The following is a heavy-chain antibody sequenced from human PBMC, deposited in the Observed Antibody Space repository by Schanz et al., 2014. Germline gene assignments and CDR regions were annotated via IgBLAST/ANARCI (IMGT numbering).Heavy chain of an antibody. CDR1: GFTFSNYA. Sequence: QVQLVESGGGVVRPGGSLRLSCAGSGFTFSNYAIHWVRQAPGKGLEWVSTIYSSGSTYYADSVRGRFTISRDNSMNTVYLQMNSLRSDDAAVYYCARGRTFDYWGQGTLVTVSS. J-gene: IGHJ4*02. CDR2: IYSSGST. V-gene: IGHV3-NL1*01. CDR3: ARGRTFDY.